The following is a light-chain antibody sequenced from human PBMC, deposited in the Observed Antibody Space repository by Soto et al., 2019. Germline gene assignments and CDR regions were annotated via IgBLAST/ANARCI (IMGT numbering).Light chain of an antibody. Sequence: IQMTQSPSSLSASVGDRVTITCRASQSIISWLAWYQQKPGKAPKLLIYKASTLKSGVPSRFSGSGSGTDFTLTISSLQPEDFATYYCQQSYSTPWTFGQGTKVDIK. V-gene: IGKV1-39*01. J-gene: IGKJ1*01. CDR1: QSIISW. CDR2: KAS. CDR3: QQSYSTPWT.